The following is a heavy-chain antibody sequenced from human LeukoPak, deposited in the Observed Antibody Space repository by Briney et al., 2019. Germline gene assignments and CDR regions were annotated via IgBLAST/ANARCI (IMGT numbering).Heavy chain of an antibody. CDR2: TYYRSKWYN. J-gene: IGHJ4*02. CDR3: AREGSDGYLFDY. V-gene: IGHV6-1*01. D-gene: IGHD3-16*01. CDR1: GDSVSSKSTA. Sequence: SQTLSLTCVISGDSVSSKSTAWNWIRQSPSRGLEWLGRTYYRSKWYNDYAVSVKSRVTINPDTSKNQFSLQLNSVTPEDTAVYYCAREGSDGYLFDYWGQGSLVIVFS.